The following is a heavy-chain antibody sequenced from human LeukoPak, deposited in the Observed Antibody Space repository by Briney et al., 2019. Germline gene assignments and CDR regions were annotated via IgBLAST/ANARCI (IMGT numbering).Heavy chain of an antibody. D-gene: IGHD2-15*01. V-gene: IGHV4-59*08. CDR2: IYYSGST. CDR3: ARSGSYAAAGDY. CDR1: GGSISSYY. J-gene: IGHJ4*02. Sequence: SETLSLTCTVSGGSISSYYLNWFRRPPGKGLEWIGYIYYSGSTNYNPSLKSRVTISLDTSKNQFSLKLSSVTAADTAVYYCARSGSYAAAGDYWGQGTLVTVSS.